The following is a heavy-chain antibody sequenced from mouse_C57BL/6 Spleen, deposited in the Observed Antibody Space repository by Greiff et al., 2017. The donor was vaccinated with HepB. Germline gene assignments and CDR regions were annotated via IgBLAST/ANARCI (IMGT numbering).Heavy chain of an antibody. V-gene: IGHV1-55*01. CDR3: ARSGTTVGGD. CDR2: IYPGSGST. CDR1: GYTFTSYW. D-gene: IGHD1-1*01. J-gene: IGHJ2*01. Sequence: VKLQQPGAELVKPGASVKMSCKASGYTFTSYWITWVKQRPGQGLEWIGDIYPGSGSTNYNEKFKSKATLTVDTSSSTAYMQLSSLTSEDSAVYYCARSGTTVGGDWGQGTTLTVSS.